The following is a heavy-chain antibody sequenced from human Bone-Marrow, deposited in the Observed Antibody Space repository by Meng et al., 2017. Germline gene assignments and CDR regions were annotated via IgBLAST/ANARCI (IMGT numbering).Heavy chain of an antibody. D-gene: IGHD3-16*01. Sequence: GGSLRLSCAASGFTFDDYAMHWVRQAPGKGLEWVSYISTSGDTTFYADSVKGRFTISRDNAKNSLFLQMSSLRAEDTALYYCARIPVKEREITTFGYWGQGTLVTVSS. J-gene: IGHJ4*02. CDR1: GFTFDDYA. V-gene: IGHV3-48*03. CDR2: ISTSGDTT. CDR3: ARIPVKEREITTFGY.